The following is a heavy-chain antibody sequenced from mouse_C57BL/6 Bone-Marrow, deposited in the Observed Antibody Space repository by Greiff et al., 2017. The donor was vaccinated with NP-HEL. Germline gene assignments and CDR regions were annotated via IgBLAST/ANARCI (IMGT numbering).Heavy chain of an antibody. D-gene: IGHD2-4*01. J-gene: IGHJ4*01. CDR2: INPNNGGT. Sequence: EVQLQQSGPELVKPGASVKMSCKASGYTFTDYNMHWVKQSPGKSLEWIGYINPNNGGTSYNQKFKGKATLTVNKSSSTAYMELRSLTSEDSAVYYCARSSDYGEDGYAMDYWGQGTSVTVSS. V-gene: IGHV1-22*01. CDR1: GYTFTDYN. CDR3: ARSSDYGEDGYAMDY.